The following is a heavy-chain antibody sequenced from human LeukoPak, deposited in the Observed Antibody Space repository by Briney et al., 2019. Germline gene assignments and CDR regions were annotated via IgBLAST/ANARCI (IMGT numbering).Heavy chain of an antibody. CDR1: GGSISSSSYY. CDR3: ARHIGYSYGPCFDY. D-gene: IGHD5-18*01. V-gene: IGHV4-39*01. Sequence: SETLSLTCTVSGGSISSSSYYWGWIRQPPGKGLEWIGSIYYSGSTYYNPSLKSRVTISVDTSKNQFSLKLSSVTAADTAVYYCARHIGYSYGPCFDYWGQGTLVTVSS. J-gene: IGHJ4*02. CDR2: IYYSGST.